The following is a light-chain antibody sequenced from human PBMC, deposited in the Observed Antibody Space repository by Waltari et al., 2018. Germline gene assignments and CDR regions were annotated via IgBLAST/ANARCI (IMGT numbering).Light chain of an antibody. V-gene: IGLV2-14*01. CDR1: SSDVGGVNY. CDR2: EVS. CDR3: SSFTSSSVYV. J-gene: IGLJ1*01. Sequence: QSALTQPASVSGSPGQSITISCTGTSSDVGGVNYVSWYQQYPGKAPKLMIFEVSNRPSGVSNRFSGSKSGNTASLTISGLQAEDEADYYCSSFTSSSVYVFGTGTKVTVL.